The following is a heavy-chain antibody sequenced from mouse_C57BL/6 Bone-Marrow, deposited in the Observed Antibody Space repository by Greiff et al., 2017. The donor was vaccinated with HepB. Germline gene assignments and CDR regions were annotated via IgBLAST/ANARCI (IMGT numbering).Heavy chain of an antibody. Sequence: EVKVVESGGDLVKPGGSLKLSCAASGFTFSSYGMSWVRQTPDKRLEWVATISSGGSYTYYPDSVKGRFTISRDNAKNTLYLQMSSLKSEDTAMYYCARPYYQAYWGQGTLVTVSA. D-gene: IGHD1-1*02. CDR1: GFTFSSYG. J-gene: IGHJ3*01. V-gene: IGHV5-6*01. CDR2: ISSGGSYT. CDR3: ARPYYQAY.